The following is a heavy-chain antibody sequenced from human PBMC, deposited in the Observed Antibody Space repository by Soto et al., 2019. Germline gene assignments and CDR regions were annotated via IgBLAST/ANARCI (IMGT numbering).Heavy chain of an antibody. CDR1: GYTFTSYA. CDR3: ARDESGPAGY. J-gene: IGHJ4*02. CDR2: INAGNGNT. Sequence: QVQLVQSGAEEKKPGASVKVSCKASGYTFTSYAMHWVRQAPGQRLEWMGWINAGNGNTKYSQKFQGRVTMTTDTSTSTAYMELRSLRSDDTAVYYCARDESGPAGYWGQGTLVTVSS. V-gene: IGHV1-3*05.